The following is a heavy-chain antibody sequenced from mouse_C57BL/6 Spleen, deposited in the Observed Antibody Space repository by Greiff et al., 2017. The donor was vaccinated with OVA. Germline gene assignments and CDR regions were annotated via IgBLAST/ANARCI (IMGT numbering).Heavy chain of an antibody. Sequence: QVQLQQAGAERGKPGAAGKISCKASGYAFSSYWMNWVKQRPGKGLEWIGQIYPGDGDTNYNGKFKGKATLTADKSSSTAYMQLSSLTSEDSAVYFGARDLDGNYFAWFAYWGQGTLVTVSA. CDR3: ARDLDGNYFAWFAY. J-gene: IGHJ3*01. D-gene: IGHD2-1*01. CDR1: GYAFSSYW. CDR2: IYPGDGDT. V-gene: IGHV1-80*01.